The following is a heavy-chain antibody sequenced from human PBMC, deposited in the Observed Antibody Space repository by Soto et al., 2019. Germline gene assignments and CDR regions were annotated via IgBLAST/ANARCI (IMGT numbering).Heavy chain of an antibody. CDR3: AREGGGSGSFDY. CDR2: IWHDGTYK. Sequence: GGSLRLSCAASGFTFSSYAMHWVRQAPGKGLEWMAVIWHDGTYKYYAESMKGRFTISRENSRNTLDLEMHSLRAEDTAVYYCAREGGGSGSFDYWGQGTLVTVSS. D-gene: IGHD3-10*01. J-gene: IGHJ4*02. V-gene: IGHV3-33*01. CDR1: GFTFSSYA.